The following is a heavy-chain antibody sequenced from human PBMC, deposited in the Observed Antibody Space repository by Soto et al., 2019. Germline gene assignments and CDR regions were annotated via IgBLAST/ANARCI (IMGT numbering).Heavy chain of an antibody. D-gene: IGHD5-12*01. V-gene: IGHV1-18*01. Sequence: ASGKVSCEASGYTFTSYGVSWERQAPGQGLEWMGWISAYNGNTNYAQKLQGRVTMTTDTSTSTAYMELRSLRSDDTAVYYWARDNRPGLQTEPQLDYCGQRTTVTVST. CDR2: ISAYNGNT. J-gene: IGHJ4*02. CDR1: GYTFTSYG. CDR3: ARDNRPGLQTEPQLDY.